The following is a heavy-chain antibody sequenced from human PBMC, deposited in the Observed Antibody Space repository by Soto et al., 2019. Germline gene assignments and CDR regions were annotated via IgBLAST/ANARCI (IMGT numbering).Heavy chain of an antibody. Sequence: ACGDAYASSCSSWLRQAPGQGLEWMGWISAYNGSTNYAQKLQGRVTMTTDTSTSTAYVELRSLRSDDTAVYYCARTPPNSDAFDIWGQGTMVTVSS. V-gene: IGHV1-18*01. J-gene: IGHJ3*02. CDR2: ISAYNGST. CDR3: ARTPPNSDAFDI. D-gene: IGHD5-18*01. CDR1: GDAYASSC.